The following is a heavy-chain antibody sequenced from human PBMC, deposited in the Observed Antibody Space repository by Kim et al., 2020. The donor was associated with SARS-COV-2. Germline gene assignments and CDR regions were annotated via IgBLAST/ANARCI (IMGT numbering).Heavy chain of an antibody. CDR1: GYTFTGYY. CDR3: ARDPGLAIVVDAYYYYGMDV. CDR2: INPNSGGT. V-gene: IGHV1-2*06. Sequence: ASVKVSCKASGYTFTGYYMHWVRQAPGQGLEWMGRINPNSGGTNYAQKFQGRVTMTRDTSISTAYMELSRLRSDDTAVYYCARDPGLAIVVDAYYYYGMDVWGQGTTVTVSS. J-gene: IGHJ6*02. D-gene: IGHD3-22*01.